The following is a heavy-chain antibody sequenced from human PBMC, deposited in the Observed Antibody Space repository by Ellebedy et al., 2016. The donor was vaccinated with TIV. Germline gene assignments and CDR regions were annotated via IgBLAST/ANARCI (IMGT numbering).Heavy chain of an antibody. J-gene: IGHJ6*02. CDR2: INHSGST. Sequence: MPSETLSLTCAVYGGSFSGYYWSWIRQPPGRGLEWIGEINHSGSTNYNPSLKSRVTVSVDTSKNQFSLKLSSVTAADTAVYYCARLRLETGYYYYGMDVWGQGTTVTVSS. CDR1: GGSFSGYY. D-gene: IGHD5-18*01. V-gene: IGHV4-34*01. CDR3: ARLRLETGYYYYGMDV.